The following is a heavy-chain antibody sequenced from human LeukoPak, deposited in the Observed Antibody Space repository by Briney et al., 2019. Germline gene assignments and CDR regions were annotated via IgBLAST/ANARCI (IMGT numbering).Heavy chain of an antibody. V-gene: IGHV4-4*07. Sequence: TSETLSLTCTASGCSISSYHWIWIRQPAGKGLEWIGRINSNGDTVYNPSLKSRATMSLDMTNNQFSLKLSSVTAADTAVYYCARDRGLDGSDQLDSWGPGTLVTVSS. CDR3: ARDRGLDGSDQLDS. CDR2: INSNGDT. J-gene: IGHJ5*01. CDR1: GCSISSYH. D-gene: IGHD3-10*01.